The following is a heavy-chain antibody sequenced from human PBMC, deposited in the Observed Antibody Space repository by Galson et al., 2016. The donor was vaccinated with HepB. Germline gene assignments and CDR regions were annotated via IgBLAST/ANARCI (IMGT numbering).Heavy chain of an antibody. Sequence: SLRLSCAASGLTFNDAWMNWVRQAPGKGLEWVGRIKSKFYGETTEYAAPVKGRFTISRDDSRNTLYLQMNSLKTEDTAVYYCSTDYPSPGIEGDWFDPWGQGTLVTVSS. CDR3: STDYPSPGIEGDWFDP. V-gene: IGHV3-15*01. CDR1: GLTFNDAW. J-gene: IGHJ5*02. D-gene: IGHD3-10*01. CDR2: IKSKFYGETT.